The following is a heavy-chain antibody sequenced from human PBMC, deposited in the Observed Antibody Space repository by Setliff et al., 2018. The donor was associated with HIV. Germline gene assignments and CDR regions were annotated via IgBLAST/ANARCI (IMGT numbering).Heavy chain of an antibody. CDR1: GGSFSGYS. V-gene: IGHV4-34*01. J-gene: IGHJ4*02. CDR2: IDQSGST. CDR3: ARTIQPSSSPFDF. D-gene: IGHD6-19*01. Sequence: PSETLSLTCAVYGGSFSGYSWTWIRQPPGKGLEWIGEIDQSGSTNYNPSLKSRVTISVDTSKNQFSLKLNSVTAADTAVYYCARTIQPSSSPFDFWGQGILVTVSS.